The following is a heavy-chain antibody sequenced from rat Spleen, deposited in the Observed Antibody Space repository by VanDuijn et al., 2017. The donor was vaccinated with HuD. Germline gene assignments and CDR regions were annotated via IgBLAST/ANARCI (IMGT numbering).Heavy chain of an antibody. V-gene: IGHV3-1*01. Sequence: EVQLQESGPGLVKPSQSLSLTCSVTGYSITSNYWGWIRKFPGNKMEWMGYISSRGSTSYNPSLKSRISITRDTSKNQFFLQLNSVTTEDTATYYCARGIWVRGTDYWGQGVMVTVSS. D-gene: IGHD4-3*01. CDR2: ISSRGST. CDR1: GYSITSNY. CDR3: ARGIWVRGTDY. J-gene: IGHJ2*01.